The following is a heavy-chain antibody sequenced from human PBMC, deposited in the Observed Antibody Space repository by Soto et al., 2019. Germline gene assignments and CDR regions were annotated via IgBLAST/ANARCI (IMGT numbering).Heavy chain of an antibody. D-gene: IGHD3-3*01. CDR1: GFTFSSYW. CDR2: IKQDGSEK. CDR3: ARNHYDFWSGYLNWFDP. J-gene: IGHJ5*02. Sequence: PGGSLRLSCAASGFTFSSYWMSWVRQAPGKGLEWVANIKQDGSEKYYVDSVKGRFTISRDNAKNSLYLQMNSLRAEDTAVYYCARNHYDFWSGYLNWFDPWGQGTLVT. V-gene: IGHV3-7*01.